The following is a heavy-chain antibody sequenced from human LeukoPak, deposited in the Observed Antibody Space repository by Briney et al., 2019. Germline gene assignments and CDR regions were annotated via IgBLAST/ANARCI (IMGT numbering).Heavy chain of an antibody. CDR3: ARLITMVREGKYYFDY. CDR2: MNPNSGNT. D-gene: IGHD3-10*01. J-gene: IGHJ4*02. CDR1: GYTFTSYD. V-gene: IGHV1-8*01. Sequence: ASVKVSCKASGYTFTSYDINWVRQATGQGLEWMGWMNPNSGNTGYAQKFQGRVTMTRNTSISTAYMELSSLRSEDTAVYYCARLITMVREGKYYFDYWGQGTLVTVSS.